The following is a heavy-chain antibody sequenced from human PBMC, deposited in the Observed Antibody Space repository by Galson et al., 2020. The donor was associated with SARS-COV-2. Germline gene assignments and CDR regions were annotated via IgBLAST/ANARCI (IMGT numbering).Heavy chain of an antibody. V-gene: IGHV4-39*07. CDR1: GGPISSSSYS. CDR3: ARREYYYTGLDV. CDR2: INYSGTT. Sequence: ASETLSLTCSVSGGPISSSSYSWAWIRQSPGQGLQWIGRINYSGTTDYNSSLKGRVTISVDTSKNLFSLTLTSVTVADTAVYFCARREYYYTGLDVWGQGTAVSVSS. J-gene: IGHJ6*02.